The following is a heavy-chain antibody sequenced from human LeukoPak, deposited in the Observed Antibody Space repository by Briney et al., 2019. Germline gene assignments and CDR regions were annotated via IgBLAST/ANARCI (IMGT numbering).Heavy chain of an antibody. V-gene: IGHV3-23*01. J-gene: IGHJ3*02. Sequence: GGSLRLSCAASGFTFSSYAMTWVRQAPGKGLEWVSGISGSGGSTNYADSVKGRFTISRDNSKNTLYVQMNSLRAEDTAVYYCARREAGDAFDIWGQGTMVTVSS. D-gene: IGHD3-10*01. CDR3: ARREAGDAFDI. CDR1: GFTFSSYA. CDR2: ISGSGGST.